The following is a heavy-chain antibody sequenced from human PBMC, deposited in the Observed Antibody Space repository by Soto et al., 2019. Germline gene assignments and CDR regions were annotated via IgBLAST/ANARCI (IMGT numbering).Heavy chain of an antibody. CDR1: GFTFSLFE. D-gene: IGHD5-18*01. CDR3: TRAAWLPYLSFY. Sequence: PXGSLVLACTASGFTFSLFELHWVRQAPGKGLEWISYISSSGSTAYYASSVEGRFTISRDNANNSVYLQMDSLRAEDTALYYCTRAAWLPYLSFYWGQGALVTVYS. V-gene: IGHV3-48*03. J-gene: IGHJ4*02. CDR2: ISSSGSTA.